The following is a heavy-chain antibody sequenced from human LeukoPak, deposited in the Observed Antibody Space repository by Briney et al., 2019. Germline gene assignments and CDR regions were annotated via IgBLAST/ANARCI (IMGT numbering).Heavy chain of an antibody. CDR3: ARIRGGPIAATGTGTYNWFDP. CDR1: GGSISSYY. CDR2: IYYSGST. D-gene: IGHD6-13*01. V-gene: IGHV4-59*01. Sequence: SETLSLTCTVSGGSISSYYWSWIRQPPGKGLEWIGYIYYSGSTNYNPSLKSRVTISVDTSKNQFSLKLSSVTAADTAAYYCARIRGGPIAATGTGTYNWFDPWGQGTLVTVSS. J-gene: IGHJ5*02.